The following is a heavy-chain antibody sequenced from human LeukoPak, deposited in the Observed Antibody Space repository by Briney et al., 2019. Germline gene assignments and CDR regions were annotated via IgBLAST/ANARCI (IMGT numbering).Heavy chain of an antibody. Sequence: PGGSLRLSCAASGFTFSSYGMHWVRQAPGKGLEWVAVIRYDGSNSYYAEFVKGRFTISRDNSKDTLYLQMNSLRAEDTAVYYCARHYRPDDAFDIWGQGTMVTVSS. CDR3: ARHYRPDDAFDI. D-gene: IGHD1-14*01. V-gene: IGHV3-33*01. CDR1: GFTFSSYG. J-gene: IGHJ3*02. CDR2: IRYDGSNS.